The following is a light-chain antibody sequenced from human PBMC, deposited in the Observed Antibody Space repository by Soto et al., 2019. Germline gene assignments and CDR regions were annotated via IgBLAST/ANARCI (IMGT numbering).Light chain of an antibody. CDR1: SSNIGSNA. CDR3: AAWDASLTGVA. Sequence: QSVLTQPPSASGTPGQRVTISCSGSSSNIGSNAVNWFQQLPGTAPKLLIYTNNQRPSGVPDRFSGSKSGTSASLAISGLQSEDEPDYYCAAWDASLTGVAFGGGTKVTVL. J-gene: IGLJ2*01. V-gene: IGLV1-44*01. CDR2: TNN.